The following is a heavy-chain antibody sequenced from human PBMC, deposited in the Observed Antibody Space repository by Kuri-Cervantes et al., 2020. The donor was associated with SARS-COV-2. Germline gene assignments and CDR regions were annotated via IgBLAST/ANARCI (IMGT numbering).Heavy chain of an antibody. V-gene: IGHV3-7*04. CDR2: IKQDGSEK. CDR1: GFTFSSYW. CDR3: ARGFKIAAAGPFDY. J-gene: IGHJ4*02. Sequence: ETLSLTCAAPGFTFSSYWMSWVRQAPGKGLEWVANIKQDGSEKYYVDSVKGRFTISRDNAKNSLYLQMNSLRAEDTAVYYCARGFKIAAAGPFDYWGQGTLVTVSS. D-gene: IGHD6-13*01.